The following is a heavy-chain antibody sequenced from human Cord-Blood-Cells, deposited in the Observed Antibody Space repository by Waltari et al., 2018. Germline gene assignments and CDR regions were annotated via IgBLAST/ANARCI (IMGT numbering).Heavy chain of an antibody. D-gene: IGHD6-6*01. J-gene: IGHJ6*02. CDR3: ASSSSSYYYYYGMDV. CDR1: GATFSSYA. V-gene: IGHV1-69*14. CDR2: IIPIFGTA. Sequence: QVKLVQSGAEGKKPGASGKVSCKASGATFSSYAISWLRQAPGPGLEWMGGIIPIFGTANYAQKLQGKVTITADKSTITAYMKLSSLRSEDTAVYYCASSSSSYYYYYGMDVWGQGTTVTVSS.